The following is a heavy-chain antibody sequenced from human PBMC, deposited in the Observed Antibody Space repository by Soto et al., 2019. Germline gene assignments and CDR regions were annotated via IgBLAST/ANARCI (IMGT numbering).Heavy chain of an antibody. CDR3: ARGAYSSSADY. Sequence: GGSLRLSCAASGFTFSSYNMNWVRQAPGKGLEWVSSISSSRNYTYYADSVKGRFTISRNNAKNSLYLQMNSLRAEDTAVYYCARGAYSSSADYWGQGTRGTVS. CDR2: ISSSRNYT. J-gene: IGHJ4*02. V-gene: IGHV3-21*01. D-gene: IGHD6-6*01. CDR1: GFTFSSYN.